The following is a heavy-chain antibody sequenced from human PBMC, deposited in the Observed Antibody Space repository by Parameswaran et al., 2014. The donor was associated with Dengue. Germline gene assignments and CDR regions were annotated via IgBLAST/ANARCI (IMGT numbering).Heavy chain of an antibody. CDR3: ARGYTGYSGYDFVFDY. V-gene: IGHV4-59*13. D-gene: IGHD5-12*01. J-gene: IGHJ4*02. CDR2: IYYSGST. Sequence: PGKGLEWIGYIYYSGSTDYNPSLKSRVTMSVDTSANQFSLKLSCVTAADTAVYYCARGYTGYSGYDFVFDYWGQGTLVTVSS.